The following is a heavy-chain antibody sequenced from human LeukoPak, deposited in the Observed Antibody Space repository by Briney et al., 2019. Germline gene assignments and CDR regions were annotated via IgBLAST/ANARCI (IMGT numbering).Heavy chain of an antibody. CDR2: INTDGSST. D-gene: IGHD3-22*01. Sequence: GGSLRLSCAASGFTFSSYWMHWVRQAPGKGLVWVSRINTDGSSTSYADSVKGRFTISRDNVKNTLYLQMNSLRAEDTAVYYCARDLYDSSGYSMDYWGQGTLVTVSS. CDR3: ARDLYDSSGYSMDY. V-gene: IGHV3-74*01. CDR1: GFTFSSYW. J-gene: IGHJ4*02.